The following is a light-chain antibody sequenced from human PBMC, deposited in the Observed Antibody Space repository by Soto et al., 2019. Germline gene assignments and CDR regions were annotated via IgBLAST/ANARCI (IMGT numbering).Light chain of an antibody. V-gene: IGLV4-69*01. J-gene: IGLJ3*02. CDR3: QTWGSGIRV. Sequence: QPVLTQSPSASASLGASVKLTCTLSSGHSSYAIAWHQQQPEKGPRFLMKLNTDGSHNKGDGITDRFSGSSSGAERYLTISSLQSEDEADYYCQTWGSGIRVFGGGTKVTVL. CDR1: SGHSSYA. CDR2: LNTDGSH.